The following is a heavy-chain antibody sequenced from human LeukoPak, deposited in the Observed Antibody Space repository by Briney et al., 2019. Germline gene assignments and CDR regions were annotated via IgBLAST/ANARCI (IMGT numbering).Heavy chain of an antibody. CDR3: ARGTLGRGFDY. V-gene: IGHV4-34*01. J-gene: IGHJ4*02. Sequence: SETLSLTCAVYGGSFSGYYWSWIRQPPGKGLEWIGEINHSGSTNYNPSLKSRVTISVDTSKNQFSLKLSSVTAADTAVYYRARGTLGRGFDYWGQGTLVTVSS. CDR2: INHSGST. CDR1: GGSFSGYY. D-gene: IGHD7-27*01.